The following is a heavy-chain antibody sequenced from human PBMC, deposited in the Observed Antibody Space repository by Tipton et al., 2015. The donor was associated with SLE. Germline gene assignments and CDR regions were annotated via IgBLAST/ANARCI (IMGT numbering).Heavy chain of an antibody. CDR3: ARGGLAPDYYYYDMDV. D-gene: IGHD3-16*01. Sequence: EQLVQSGGGLVKPGGSLRLSCAASGFTFSSYSMNWVRQAPGKGLEWVSSISSSSSYIYYADSVKGRFTISRDNAKNSLYLHMNSLRAEDTAVYYCARGGLAPDYYYYDMDVWGQGTTVTVSS. CDR2: ISSSSSYI. V-gene: IGHV3-21*01. J-gene: IGHJ6*02. CDR1: GFTFSSYS.